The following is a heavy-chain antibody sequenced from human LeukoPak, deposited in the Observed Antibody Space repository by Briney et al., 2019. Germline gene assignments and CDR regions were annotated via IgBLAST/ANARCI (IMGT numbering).Heavy chain of an antibody. Sequence: SETLSLTCTVSGGSISSGDYYWSWIRQPPGKGLEWIGYIYYSGSTYYNPSLKSRVTISVDTSKNQFSLKLSSVTAADTAVYYCARYSSLSATTFDYWGQGTLVTVSS. D-gene: IGHD5-12*01. V-gene: IGHV4-30-4*01. CDR2: IYYSGST. CDR1: GGSISSGDYY. CDR3: ARYSSLSATTFDY. J-gene: IGHJ4*02.